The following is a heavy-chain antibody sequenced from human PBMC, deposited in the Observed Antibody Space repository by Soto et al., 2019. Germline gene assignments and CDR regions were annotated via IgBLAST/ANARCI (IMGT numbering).Heavy chain of an antibody. CDR2: IYYSGST. J-gene: IGHJ4*02. Sequence: SETLSLTCSVSGDSIGGTAYYWGWIQQPPGKGLEWIGNIYYSGSTYYNPSLQSRVTISVDTSKNQFSLRLSSVTAADTAVYFCARPTSGSFFEFDYWGLGTLVTVSS. V-gene: IGHV4-39*01. D-gene: IGHD3-3*01. CDR1: GDSIGGTAYY. CDR3: ARPTSGSFFEFDY.